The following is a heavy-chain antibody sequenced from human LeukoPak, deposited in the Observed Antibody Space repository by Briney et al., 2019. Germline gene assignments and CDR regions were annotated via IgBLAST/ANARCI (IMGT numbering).Heavy chain of an antibody. J-gene: IGHJ5*02. Sequence: SETPSLTCTVSGGSISSYYWSWIRQPPGKGLEWIGYIYYSGSTNYNPSLKSRVTISVDTSKNQFSLKLSSVTAADTAVYYCARAMYYYGSGSSNWFDPWGQGTLVTVSS. V-gene: IGHV4-59*13. CDR2: IYYSGST. D-gene: IGHD3-10*01. CDR1: GGSISSYY. CDR3: ARAMYYYGSGSSNWFDP.